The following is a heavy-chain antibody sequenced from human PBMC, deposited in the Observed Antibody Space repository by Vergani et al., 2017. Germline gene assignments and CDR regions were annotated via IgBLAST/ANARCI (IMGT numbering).Heavy chain of an antibody. V-gene: IGHV3-7*01. CDR1: GFTFSSYW. CDR2: IKQDGSEK. CDR3: ARVGEAVAGYYYYYMDV. D-gene: IGHD6-19*01. J-gene: IGHJ6*03. Sequence: EVQLVESGGGLVQPGGSLRLSCAASGFTFSSYWMSWVRQAPGKGLEWVANIKQDGSEKYYVDSVKGRFTISRDNAKNSLYLQMNSLRAEDTAVYYCARVGEAVAGYYYYYMDVWGKGTTVTVSS.